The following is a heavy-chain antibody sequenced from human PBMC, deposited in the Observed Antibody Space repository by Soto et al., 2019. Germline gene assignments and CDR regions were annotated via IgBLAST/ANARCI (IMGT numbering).Heavy chain of an antibody. D-gene: IGHD3-16*02. Sequence: QVQLVESGGGVVQPGRSLRLSCAASGFTFSSYGMHWVRQAPGKGLEWVAVIWYDGSNKYYADSVKGRFTISRDNSKNTLHLQMHRLRGEDTAVYYCETEFDYDYVWGSYRYTPLIYWGQGTLVTVS. CDR2: IWYDGSNK. CDR3: ETEFDYDYVWGSYRYTPLIY. CDR1: GFTFSSYG. J-gene: IGHJ4*02. V-gene: IGHV3-33*01.